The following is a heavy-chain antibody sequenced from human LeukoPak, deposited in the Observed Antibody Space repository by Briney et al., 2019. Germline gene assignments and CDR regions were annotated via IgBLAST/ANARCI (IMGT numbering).Heavy chain of an antibody. CDR1: GGSISSYY. J-gene: IGHJ4*02. Sequence: SETLSLTCTVSGGSISSYYWSWIRQPPGKGLEWIGYIYYSGSTNYNPSLKSRVTISVDTSKNQFPLKLSSVTAADTAVYYCARRADYFDYWGQGTLVTVSS. CDR2: IYYSGST. V-gene: IGHV4-59*08. CDR3: ARRADYFDY.